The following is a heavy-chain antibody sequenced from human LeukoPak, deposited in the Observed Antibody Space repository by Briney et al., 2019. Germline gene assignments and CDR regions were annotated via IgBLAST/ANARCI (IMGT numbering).Heavy chain of an antibody. V-gene: IGHV4-34*01. CDR1: GGSFSGHY. D-gene: IGHD4/OR15-4a*01. Sequence: SETLSLTCAVYGGSFSGHYWHWIRQPPGKRMEWIGEINHSGRTNYNPSLKSRITISVDTSKNQFSLRLNSVTAADTAVYYCARGPDYGGNYGRVDYWGQGTLVTVSS. CDR3: ARGPDYGGNYGRVDY. J-gene: IGHJ4*02. CDR2: INHSGRT.